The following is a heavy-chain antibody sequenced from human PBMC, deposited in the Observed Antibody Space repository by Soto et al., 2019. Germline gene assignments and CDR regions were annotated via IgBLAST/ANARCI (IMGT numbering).Heavy chain of an antibody. J-gene: IGHJ6*02. CDR3: ARGGELRIAVAGTSYYYYGMDV. V-gene: IGHV4-31*03. Sequence: SETLSLTCTVSGGSISSGGYYWSWIRQHPGKGLEWIGYIYYSGSTYYNPSLKSRVTISVDTSKNQFSLKLSSVTAADTAVYYCARGGELRIAVAGTSYYYYGMDVWAKGPRSPSP. CDR2: IYYSGST. D-gene: IGHD6-19*01. CDR1: GGSISSGGYY.